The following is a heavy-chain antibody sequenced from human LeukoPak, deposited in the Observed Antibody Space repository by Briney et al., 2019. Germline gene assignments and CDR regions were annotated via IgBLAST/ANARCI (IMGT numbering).Heavy chain of an antibody. V-gene: IGHV4-38-2*02. CDR3: ARGPRFGELLWHWFDP. CDR1: GYSISSGHY. CDR2: MYHSGST. Sequence: PSETLSLTCTVSGYSISSGHYWGWIRQPPGKGLEWIGSMYHSGSTYYNPPLKSRVTISEDTSKNQFSLKLRSVTAADTAVYYCARGPRFGELLWHWFDPWGQGTLVTVTS. J-gene: IGHJ5*02. D-gene: IGHD3-10*01.